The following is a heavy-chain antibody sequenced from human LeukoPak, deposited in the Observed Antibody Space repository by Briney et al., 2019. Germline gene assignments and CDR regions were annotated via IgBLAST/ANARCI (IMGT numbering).Heavy chain of an antibody. V-gene: IGHV5-51*01. J-gene: IGHJ6*02. CDR3: ASALPGKNSYYYYGMDV. D-gene: IGHD4-11*01. CDR1: GYSFTSYW. CDR2: IYPGDSDT. Sequence: GESLKISCKGSGYSFTSYWIGWVRQMPGKGLEWMGIIYPGDSDTRYSPSFQGQVTISADKSISTAYLQWSSLKASDTAMYYCASALPGKNSYYYYGMDVWGQGTTVTVSS.